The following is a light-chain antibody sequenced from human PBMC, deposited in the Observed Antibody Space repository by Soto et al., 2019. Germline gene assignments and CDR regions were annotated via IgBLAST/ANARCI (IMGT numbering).Light chain of an antibody. CDR1: QSVSSSY. CDR3: QQYGGSWT. J-gene: IGKJ1*01. V-gene: IGKV3-20*01. CDR2: GAS. Sequence: EIVLTQSPGTLSLSPGERATLSCRASQSVSSSYLAWYQQKPGQAPRLLIYGASTRATGIPDRFSGSGSGTDFTLTISRLEPEDSAVYYCQQYGGSWTFGQGTKVEIK.